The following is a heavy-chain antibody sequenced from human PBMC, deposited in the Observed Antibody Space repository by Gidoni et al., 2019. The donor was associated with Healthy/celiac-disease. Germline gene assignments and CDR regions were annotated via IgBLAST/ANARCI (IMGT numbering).Heavy chain of an antibody. D-gene: IGHD3-9*01. CDR1: VFTFSSYE. CDR3: ARWSGDILTATDY. CDR2: ISSSGSTI. J-gene: IGHJ4*02. Sequence: ELQLVESGGGLVQPGGSLRLACAASVFTFSSYEMNWVRQAPGKGLEWVSYISSSGSTIYYADSVKGRFTISRDNAKNSLYLQMNSLRAEDTAVYYCARWSGDILTATDYWGQGTLVTVSS. V-gene: IGHV3-48*03.